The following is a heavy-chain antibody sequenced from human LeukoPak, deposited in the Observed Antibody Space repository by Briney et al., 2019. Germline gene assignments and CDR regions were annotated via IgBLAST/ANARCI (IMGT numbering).Heavy chain of an antibody. CDR3: ARGMTTVTYFDY. V-gene: IGHV4-34*01. J-gene: IGHJ4*02. Sequence: SETLSLICAVYGGSFSGYYWSWIRQPPGKGLEWIGEINHSGSTNYNPSLKSRVTISVDTSKNQFSLKLSSVTAADTAVYYCARGMTTVTYFDYWGQGTLVTVSS. D-gene: IGHD4-17*01. CDR2: INHSGST. CDR1: GGSFSGYY.